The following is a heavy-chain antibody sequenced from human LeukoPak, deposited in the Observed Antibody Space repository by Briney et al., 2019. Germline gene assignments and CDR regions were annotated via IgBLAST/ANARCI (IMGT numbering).Heavy chain of an antibody. CDR1: GGSISSYY. Sequence: ETLSLTCTVSGGSISSYYWTWIRQPPGKGLEWIGYIHYSGSTNYNPSLKSRVTISVDTFKNQFSLKLSSVTAADTAVYYCARGGWSLDYWGQGTLVTVSS. V-gene: IGHV4-59*01. J-gene: IGHJ4*02. D-gene: IGHD2-8*01. CDR3: ARGGWSLDY. CDR2: IHYSGST.